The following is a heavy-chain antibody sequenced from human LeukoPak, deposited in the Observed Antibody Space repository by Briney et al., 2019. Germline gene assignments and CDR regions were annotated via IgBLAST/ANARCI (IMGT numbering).Heavy chain of an antibody. V-gene: IGHV1-18*01. CDR1: GYSFVLYG. CDR2: ISGSTGDT. J-gene: IGHJ5*02. Sequence: GASVKVSCKAFGYSFVLYGISWVRQAPGEGPEWMGWISGSTGDTNYAQKFQGRVTMSTDTSTTTAYMELRSLRFDDTAIYYCAKDWHILTGRNCFDPWGQGTLVTVSS. D-gene: IGHD3-9*01. CDR3: AKDWHILTGRNCFDP.